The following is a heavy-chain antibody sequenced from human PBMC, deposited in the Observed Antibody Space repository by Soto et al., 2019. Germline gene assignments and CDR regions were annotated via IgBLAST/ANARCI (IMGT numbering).Heavy chain of an antibody. J-gene: IGHJ5*02. D-gene: IGHD3-3*01. CDR1: VGTFSSYA. CDR2: IIPIFGTA. Sequence: SVKVSCKASVGTFSSYAISWVRQAPGQGLEWMGGIIPIFGTANYAQKFQGRVTITADESTSTAYMELSSLRSEDTAVYYCARVKIFGVVIHNWFDPWGQGTLVTVSS. V-gene: IGHV1-69*13. CDR3: ARVKIFGVVIHNWFDP.